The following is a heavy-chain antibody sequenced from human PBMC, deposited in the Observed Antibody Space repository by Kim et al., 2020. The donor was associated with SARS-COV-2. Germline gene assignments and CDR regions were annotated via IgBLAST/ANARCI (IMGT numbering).Heavy chain of an antibody. Sequence: SETLSLTCTVSGGSIRSSNYYWGWIRQPPGKGLELIGSIYYSGSAYYNASLKSRVTISVDTSKNQFSLKLSSVTAADTAVFYCARQGYSSGWALGYFDYWGQGTLVTVSS. CDR3: ARQGYSSGWALGYFDY. CDR1: GGSIRSSNYY. D-gene: IGHD6-19*01. CDR2: IYYSGSA. J-gene: IGHJ4*02. V-gene: IGHV4-39*01.